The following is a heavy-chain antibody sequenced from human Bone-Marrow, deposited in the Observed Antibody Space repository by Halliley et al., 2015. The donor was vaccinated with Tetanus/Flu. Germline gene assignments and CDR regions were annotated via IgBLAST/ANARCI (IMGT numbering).Heavy chain of an antibody. J-gene: IGHJ5*02. Sequence: WLGLVHYSGSPNYNPSLKGRVTMSVDTSKNQLFLQLRSVTAADTAVYYCARAGQTYEMLFWLDPWGPGTLVTVSS. V-gene: IGHV4-59*01. D-gene: IGHD2-2*01. CDR3: ARAGQTYEMLFWLDP. CDR2: VHYSGSP.